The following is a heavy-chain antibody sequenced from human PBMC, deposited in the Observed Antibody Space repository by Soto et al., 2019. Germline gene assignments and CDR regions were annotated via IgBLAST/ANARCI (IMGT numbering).Heavy chain of an antibody. CDR3: ARESAVAALDP. V-gene: IGHV1-18*01. D-gene: IGHD6-19*01. J-gene: IGHJ5*02. CDR1: GYTFTSYG. Sequence: QVQLVQSGAEVKKPGASVKDSCKASGYTFTSYGISWVRQAPGQGLEWMGWISAYNGNTTYAQKLQGRVTTTTDTSTSTAYVELGRPRSDDTAVDYCARESAVAALDPWGQGTLVAVSS. CDR2: ISAYNGNT.